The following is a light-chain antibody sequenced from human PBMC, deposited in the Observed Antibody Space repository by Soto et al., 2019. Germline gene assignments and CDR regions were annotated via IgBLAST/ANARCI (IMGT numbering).Light chain of an antibody. CDR2: GAS. Sequence: EIVMTQSPATLSMSPGERATLSCRASQGVVRSLAWYQQKPGQAPRLLIHGASTRATGIPARFSGSGSGTEFTLTFSSLQAEDFAVYYCQQYNEWPPWTFGQGTKVEIK. CDR3: QQYNEWPPWT. V-gene: IGKV3-15*01. J-gene: IGKJ1*01. CDR1: QGVVRS.